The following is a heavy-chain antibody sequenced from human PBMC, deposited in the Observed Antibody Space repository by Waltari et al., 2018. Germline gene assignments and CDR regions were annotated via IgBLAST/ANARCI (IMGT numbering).Heavy chain of an antibody. D-gene: IGHD3-10*01. CDR1: GGSFSGYY. CDR3: ARVYGSGSSYYYYYYMDV. Sequence: QVQLQQWGAGLLKPSETLSLTCAVYGGSFSGYYWSWIRQPPGKGLEWIGEINHSGSTNYNPSLKSRVTISVDTSKNQFSLKLSSVTAADTAVYYCARVYGSGSSYYYYYYMDVWGKGTTVTVSS. J-gene: IGHJ6*03. CDR2: INHSGST. V-gene: IGHV4-34*01.